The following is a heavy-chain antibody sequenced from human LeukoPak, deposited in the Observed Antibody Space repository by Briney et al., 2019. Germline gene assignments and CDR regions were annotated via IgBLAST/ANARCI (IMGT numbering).Heavy chain of an antibody. CDR2: ISSSGGTI. CDR3: ARGSALGAYFDY. D-gene: IGHD3-10*01. J-gene: IGHJ4*02. CDR1: GFTFSTYE. Sequence: GGSLRLSCAASGFTFSTYEMNWVRQAPGKGLEWVSYISSSGGTIYYADSVRGRFTISRDNAKNSLYLQMNSLRAEDTAVYYCARGSALGAYFDYWGQGTLVAVSS. V-gene: IGHV3-48*03.